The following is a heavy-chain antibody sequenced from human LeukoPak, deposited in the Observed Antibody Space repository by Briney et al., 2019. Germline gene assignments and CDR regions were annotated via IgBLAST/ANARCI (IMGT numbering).Heavy chain of an antibody. CDR2: IYTSGST. J-gene: IGHJ4*02. CDR3: ARHRNRLAGFDY. D-gene: IGHD3-16*01. Sequence: SETLSLTCTVSGGSISSGSYYWSWIRQPAGKGLEWIGRIYTSGSTNYNPSLKSRVTISVDTSKNQFSLKLSSVTAADTAVYYCARHRNRLAGFDYWGQGTLVTVSS. V-gene: IGHV4-61*02. CDR1: GGSISSGSYY.